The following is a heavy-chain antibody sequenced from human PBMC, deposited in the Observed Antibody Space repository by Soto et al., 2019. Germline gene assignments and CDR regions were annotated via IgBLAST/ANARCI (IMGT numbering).Heavy chain of an antibody. CDR3: ARDRSHYDFWSGAAFDY. CDR1: GGTFSSYT. Sequence: QVQLVQSGAEVKKPGSSVKVSCKASGGTFSSYTISWVRQAPGQGLEWMGRIIPILGIANYAQKFLGRVTITADKSTSTAYMELSSLRSEDTAVYYCARDRSHYDFWSGAAFDYWGQGTLVTVSS. V-gene: IGHV1-69*08. CDR2: IIPILGIA. J-gene: IGHJ4*02. D-gene: IGHD3-3*01.